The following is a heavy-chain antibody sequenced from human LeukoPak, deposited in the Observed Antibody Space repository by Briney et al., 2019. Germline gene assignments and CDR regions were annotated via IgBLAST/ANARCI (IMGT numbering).Heavy chain of an antibody. CDR1: GGSFSSYY. CDR3: ARDAKYYFGSRTYFFFEY. CDR2: IYTSGTT. Sequence: PSETLSLTCTVSGGSFSSYYWSWIRQPAGKGLEWIGHIYTSGTTNYNPSLKSRVTMSIDTSKNQFSLKLSSVTAADTAIYYCARDAKYYFGSRTYFFFEYWGQGTLLTVSS. J-gene: IGHJ4*02. D-gene: IGHD3-10*01. V-gene: IGHV4-4*07.